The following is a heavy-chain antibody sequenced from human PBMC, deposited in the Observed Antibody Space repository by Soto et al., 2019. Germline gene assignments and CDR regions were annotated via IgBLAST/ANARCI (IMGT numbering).Heavy chain of an antibody. CDR2: INPNSGGT. CDR3: ARGGEYYSGGSCYWFDP. V-gene: IGHV1-2*04. D-gene: IGHD2-15*01. J-gene: IGHJ5*02. Sequence: QVQLVQSGAEVKKPGASVKVSCKASGYTFTGYYMHWVRQAPGQGLEWMGWINPNSGGTNYAQKVQRWATMTRDTSISTAYMELSRMRSDDTGVYYCARGGEYYSGGSCYWFDPWGQGTLVTVSS. CDR1: GYTFTGYY.